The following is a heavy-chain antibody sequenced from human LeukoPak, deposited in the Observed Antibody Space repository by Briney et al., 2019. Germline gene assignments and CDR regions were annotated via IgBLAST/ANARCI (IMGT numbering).Heavy chain of an antibody. CDR2: ISGSGGST. CDR3: AKPKFDSSGYYLLPFDY. Sequence: GGSLRLSCAASGVTFSSYAMSWVRQAPGKGLEWVSAISGSGGSTYYADSVKGRFTISRDNSKNTLYLQMNSLRAEDTAVYYCAKPKFDSSGYYLLPFDYWGQGTLVTVSS. CDR1: GVTFSSYA. D-gene: IGHD3-22*01. V-gene: IGHV3-23*01. J-gene: IGHJ4*02.